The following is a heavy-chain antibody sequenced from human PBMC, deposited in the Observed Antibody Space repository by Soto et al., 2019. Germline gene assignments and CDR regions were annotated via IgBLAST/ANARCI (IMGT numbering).Heavy chain of an antibody. V-gene: IGHV4-39*02. J-gene: IGHJ4*02. CDR3: SRERESASEH. CDR1: GGSISSSTYQ. CDR2: IYYTGTT. Sequence: QLQLQESGPGLVKPSETLSLTCTVSGGSISSSTYQWAWIRQPPGKGLEWIASIYYTGTTYYSPSLKSRVTISVDTSKNHFSLKLSSVTAADSAVYYCSRERESASEHWGQGTLVTVSS.